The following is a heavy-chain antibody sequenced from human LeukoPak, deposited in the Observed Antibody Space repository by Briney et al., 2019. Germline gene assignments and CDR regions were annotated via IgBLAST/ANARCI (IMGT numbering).Heavy chain of an antibody. CDR3: AKTWGYSSSGIDY. V-gene: IGHV3-23*01. Sequence: GGSLRLSCAASGFTFSSYAMSWVRQAPGKGLEWVSAISGSGGSTYYADSVKGRFTISRDNSKNTLYLQMNTLGAEDTALYYCAKTWGYSSSGIDYWGQGTLVTVSS. D-gene: IGHD6-13*01. J-gene: IGHJ4*02. CDR2: ISGSGGST. CDR1: GFTFSSYA.